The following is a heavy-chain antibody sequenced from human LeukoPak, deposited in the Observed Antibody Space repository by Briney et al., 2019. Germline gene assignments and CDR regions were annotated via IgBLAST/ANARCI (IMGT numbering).Heavy chain of an antibody. CDR1: GGTFSSYA. CDR2: IIPIFGTA. D-gene: IGHD3-3*01. CDR3: ARQGGITIFGVAQPGGAFDI. Sequence: ASVKVSCKASGGTFSSYAVSWVRQAPGQGLEWMGGIIPIFGTANYAQKFQGRVTITTDESTSTAYMGLSRLRSEDTAVYYCARQGGITIFGVAQPGGAFDIWGQGTMVTVSS. V-gene: IGHV1-69*05. J-gene: IGHJ3*02.